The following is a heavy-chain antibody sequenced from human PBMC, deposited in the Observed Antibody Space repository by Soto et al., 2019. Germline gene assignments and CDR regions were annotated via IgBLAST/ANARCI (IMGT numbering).Heavy chain of an antibody. CDR2: IIPIFGTA. CDR1: GGTFSSYA. V-gene: IGHV1-69*12. J-gene: IGHJ6*02. Sequence: QVQLVQSGAEVKKPGSSVKVSCKASGGTFSSYAISWVRQAPGQGLEWMGGIIPIFGTANYAQKFQGRATIAANEATSTADMELSSLRSEDTAVYYCASSVAKYYYYGMDVWGQGTTVTVSS. D-gene: IGHD5-12*01. CDR3: ASSVAKYYYYGMDV.